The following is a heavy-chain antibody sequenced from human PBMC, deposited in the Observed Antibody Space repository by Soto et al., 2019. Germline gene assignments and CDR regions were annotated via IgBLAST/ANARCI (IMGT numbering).Heavy chain of an antibody. V-gene: IGHV5-10-1*01. CDR2: IDPSDSYT. Sequence: EVQLVQSGAEVKQPGESLRISCKGSGYSFTSYSISWVRQMPGNGLEWMGRIDPSDSYTNYSPSFQGHVAISADKSISTGYLQWSSLKASDTAMYYCAGQEALTPARFDPWGQGTLVTVSS. CDR1: GYSFTSYS. J-gene: IGHJ5*02. CDR3: AGQEALTPARFDP. D-gene: IGHD2-15*01.